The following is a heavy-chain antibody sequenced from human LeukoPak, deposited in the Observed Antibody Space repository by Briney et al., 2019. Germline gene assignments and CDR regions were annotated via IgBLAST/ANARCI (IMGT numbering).Heavy chain of an antibody. Sequence: PGGSLRLSCAASGFTFSSYSMNWVRQAPGKGLEWVSSISSSSSYIYYADSVKGRFTISRDNAKNSLYLQMNSLRAEDTAVYYCARSESGRMAVAGNPVSFDYWGQGTLVTVSS. CDR1: GFTFSSYS. V-gene: IGHV3-21*01. J-gene: IGHJ4*02. CDR3: ARSESGRMAVAGNPVSFDY. CDR2: ISSSSSYI. D-gene: IGHD6-19*01.